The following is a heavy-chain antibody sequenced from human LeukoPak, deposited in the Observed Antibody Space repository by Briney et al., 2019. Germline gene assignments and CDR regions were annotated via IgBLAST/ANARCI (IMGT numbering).Heavy chain of an antibody. J-gene: IGHJ6*02. V-gene: IGHV4-59*01. D-gene: IGHD6-19*01. CDR2: IYYSGST. CDR1: GGSISSYY. Sequence: TSSETLSLTCTVSGGSISSYYWSWIRQPPGKGLEWIGYIYYSGSTNYNPSLKSRVTISVDTSKNQFSLKLSSVTAADTAVYYCARGMYSSGWYADYYYYGMDVWGQGTTVTVS. CDR3: ARGMYSSGWYADYYYYGMDV.